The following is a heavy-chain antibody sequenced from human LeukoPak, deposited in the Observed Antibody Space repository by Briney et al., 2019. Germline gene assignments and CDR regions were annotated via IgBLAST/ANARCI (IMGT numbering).Heavy chain of an antibody. D-gene: IGHD3-22*01. CDR2: IYYSGST. V-gene: IGHV4-59*12. CDR1: GGSISSYY. J-gene: IGHJ6*02. CDR3: ARGMGYFDSSGYYHDYGMDV. Sequence: SETLSLTCTVSGGSISSYYWSWIRQSPGKGLEWIGYIYYSGSTNYNPSLKSRVTISVDTSKNQFSLKLSSVTAADTAVYYCARGMGYFDSSGYYHDYGMDVWGQGTTVTVSS.